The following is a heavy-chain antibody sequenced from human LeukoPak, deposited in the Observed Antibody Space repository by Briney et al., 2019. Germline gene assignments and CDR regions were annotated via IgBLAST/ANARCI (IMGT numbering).Heavy chain of an antibody. V-gene: IGHV4-59*01. CDR3: AREKMARGDAFDI. CDR1: GGSISSYY. CDR2: IYYSGST. J-gene: IGHJ3*02. Sequence: PSETLSLTCSVSGGSISSYYWSWIRQPPGKGLAWIGYIYYSGSTNYNPSLKSRVTISVDTTKNQFSLKLSSVPAADTAVYYSAREKMARGDAFDIWGKGTMVTVSS. D-gene: IGHD5-24*01.